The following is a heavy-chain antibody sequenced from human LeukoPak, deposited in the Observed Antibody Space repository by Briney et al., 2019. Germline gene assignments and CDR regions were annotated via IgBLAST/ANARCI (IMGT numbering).Heavy chain of an antibody. Sequence: SVKVSCKASGGTFSSYSISWVRQATGQGLEWMGGIIPIFGTANYAQKFQGRVTITADESTSTAYMELSSLRSEDTAVYYCARDFSSWYERPHTGFDYWGQGTLVTVSS. CDR3: ARDFSSWYERPHTGFDY. CDR2: IIPIFGTA. CDR1: GGTFSSYS. J-gene: IGHJ4*02. D-gene: IGHD6-13*01. V-gene: IGHV1-69*13.